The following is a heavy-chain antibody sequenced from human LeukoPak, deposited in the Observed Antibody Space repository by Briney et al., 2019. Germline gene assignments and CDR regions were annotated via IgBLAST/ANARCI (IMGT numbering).Heavy chain of an antibody. CDR2: ISAYNGNT. CDR1: GYTFTNYG. Sequence: ASVKVSCKASGYTFTNYGINWVRQAPGQGLEWMGWISAYNGNTNYAQKLQGRVTMTTDTSTSTAYMELRSLRSDDTAVYYCARGRSGYSYGLAVRFFDYWGQGTLVTVSS. V-gene: IGHV1-18*01. D-gene: IGHD5-18*01. CDR3: ARGRSGYSYGLAVRFFDY. J-gene: IGHJ4*02.